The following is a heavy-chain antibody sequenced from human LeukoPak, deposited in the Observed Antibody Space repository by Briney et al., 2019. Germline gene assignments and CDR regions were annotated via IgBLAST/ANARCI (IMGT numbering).Heavy chain of an antibody. Sequence: GGSLRLSCAASGFTFSTYVMTWVRQAPGKGLEWVSAISGSGGSTYNADSVKGRFTLSRGNSKNTLYLQMNSLRAEDTAVYYCGGSGSYYRLDYWGQGTLVTVSS. CDR3: GGSGSYYRLDY. J-gene: IGHJ4*02. D-gene: IGHD3-10*01. CDR1: GFTFSTYV. CDR2: ISGSGGST. V-gene: IGHV3-23*01.